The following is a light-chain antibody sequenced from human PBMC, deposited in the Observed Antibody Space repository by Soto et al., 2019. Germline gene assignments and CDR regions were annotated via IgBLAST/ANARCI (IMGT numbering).Light chain of an antibody. CDR1: QHIDDY. V-gene: IGKV1-33*01. CDR2: DAS. CDR3: QQYDNLRLS. Sequence: DIQMTQSPSSLSASIGDRVTISCQASQHIDDYVNWYQQKPGKAPKVLICDASTLETGVPSRFSGSGSGTEFTFTISSLQPEDVATYYCQQYDNLRLSFGGGTKVDIK. J-gene: IGKJ4*01.